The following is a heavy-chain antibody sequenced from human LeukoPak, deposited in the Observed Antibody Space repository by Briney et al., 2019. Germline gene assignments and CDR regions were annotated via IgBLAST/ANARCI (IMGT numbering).Heavy chain of an antibody. D-gene: IGHD3-22*01. Sequence: GGSLRLSCAASGFTVSSNYMSWVRQAPGKRLEWVSVIYSGGSTYYADSVKGRFTISRDNSKNTLYLQMNSLRAEDTAVYYCARDGYYDSSGYYHPTDYWGQGTLVTVSS. CDR2: IYSGGST. CDR1: GFTVSSNY. V-gene: IGHV3-53*01. J-gene: IGHJ4*02. CDR3: ARDGYYDSSGYYHPTDY.